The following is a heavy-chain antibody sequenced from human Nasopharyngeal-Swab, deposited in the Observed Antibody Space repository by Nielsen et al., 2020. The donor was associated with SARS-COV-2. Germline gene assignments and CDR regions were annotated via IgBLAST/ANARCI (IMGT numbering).Heavy chain of an antibody. CDR2: INPSGGST. V-gene: IGHV1-46*01. CDR1: AYTFTSYY. D-gene: IGHD6-13*01. CDR3: ARDLSSWTFDY. Sequence: ASVKVSCKASAYTFTSYYMHWVRQDPGQGLEWMGIINPSGGSTSYAQKFQGRVTMTRDTSTSTVYMELSSLRSEDTAVYYCARDLSSWTFDYWGQGTLVTVSS. J-gene: IGHJ4*02.